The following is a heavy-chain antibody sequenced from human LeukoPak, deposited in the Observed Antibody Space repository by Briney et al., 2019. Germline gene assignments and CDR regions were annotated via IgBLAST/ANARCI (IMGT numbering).Heavy chain of an antibody. CDR1: GGSISTNSYS. CDR3: ARVYSSGWYQWFDP. V-gene: IGHV4-39*07. D-gene: IGHD6-19*01. J-gene: IGHJ5*02. CDR2: LYYNGNS. Sequence: SDTLSLTCIVSGGSISTNSYSWGWLRQPPGKGLEWIGTLYYNGNSYYTPSLERRVTITADTSKNQFSLKLNSVTAADTAIYHCARVYSSGWYQWFDPWGQGILVTVSS.